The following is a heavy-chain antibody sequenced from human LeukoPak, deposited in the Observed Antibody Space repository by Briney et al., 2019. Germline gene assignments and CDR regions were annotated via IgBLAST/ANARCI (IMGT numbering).Heavy chain of an antibody. V-gene: IGHV3-74*01. CDR2: IKSDGST. Sequence: GGSLRLSCAASGFTFSTYWMHWVRQAPGKGLVWVSRIKSDGSTNYADSVKGRFTISRDNAKNTVSLQMNSLRPEGTGVYYCARAPSEIGGYYPEYFRHWGQGTLVTVSS. D-gene: IGHD3-22*01. CDR1: GFTFSTYW. CDR3: ARAPSEIGGYYPEYFRH. J-gene: IGHJ1*01.